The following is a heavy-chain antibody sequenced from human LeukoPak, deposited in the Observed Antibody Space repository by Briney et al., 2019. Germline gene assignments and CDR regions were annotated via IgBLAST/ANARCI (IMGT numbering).Heavy chain of an antibody. V-gene: IGHV3-23*01. CDR2: ISGSGGST. CDR1: GFTFSSYA. D-gene: IGHD5-18*01. CDR3: ATYKGIVDTAMGAGFDY. J-gene: IGHJ4*02. Sequence: PGGSLRLSCAASGFTFSSYAMSWVRQAPGKGLEWVSAISGSGGSTYYADSVKGRFTISRDNSKNTLYLQMNSLRAEDTAVYYCATYKGIVDTAMGAGFDYWGQGTLVTVSS.